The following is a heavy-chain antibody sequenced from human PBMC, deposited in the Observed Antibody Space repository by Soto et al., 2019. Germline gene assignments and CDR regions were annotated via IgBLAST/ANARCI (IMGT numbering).Heavy chain of an antibody. Sequence: PSETLSLTCTVSGGSVSSGGCYWSWIRQPPGKELEWIGCINYSGSTNYNTSLASRVTISVDTSKNQFSLRLRYVTAADTAVYYCARSAPPDDYWGQGTLVTVSS. CDR3: ARSAPPDDY. J-gene: IGHJ4*02. CDR1: GGSVSSGGCY. CDR2: INYSGST. V-gene: IGHV4-61*08.